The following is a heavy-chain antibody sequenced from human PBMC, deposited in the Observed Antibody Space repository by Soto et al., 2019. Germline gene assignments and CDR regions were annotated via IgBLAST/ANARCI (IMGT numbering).Heavy chain of an antibody. CDR3: ARARVAAAPDGVSYYYYIDV. Sequence: GGSLRLSCAASGFTFSSYSMNWVRQAPGKGLEWFAYISTSSNTIYNADSVKGRFTVSRDNAKNSLYLQMNSLRAEDTAVYYCARARVAAAPDGVSYYYYIDVWGKGATVTVSS. D-gene: IGHD2-15*01. V-gene: IGHV3-48*01. CDR2: ISTSSNTI. J-gene: IGHJ6*03. CDR1: GFTFSSYS.